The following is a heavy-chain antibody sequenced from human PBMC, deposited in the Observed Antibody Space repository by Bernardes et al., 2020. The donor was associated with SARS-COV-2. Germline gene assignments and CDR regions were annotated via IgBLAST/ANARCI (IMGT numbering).Heavy chain of an antibody. D-gene: IGHD1-26*01. CDR2: IYSSGGT. CDR1: GDSISSRTYY. V-gene: IGHV4-39*01. Sequence: SETLSLTCTVSGDSISSRTYYWGWIRQSPGKGLEWIGSIYSSGGTYYNPSLKGRVTISVDTSKNQFSLRLSSLTAADAAVYYCARHPRRLQVSGSWFDHWGQGTLVTVSS. CDR3: ARHPRRLQVSGSWFDH. J-gene: IGHJ5*02.